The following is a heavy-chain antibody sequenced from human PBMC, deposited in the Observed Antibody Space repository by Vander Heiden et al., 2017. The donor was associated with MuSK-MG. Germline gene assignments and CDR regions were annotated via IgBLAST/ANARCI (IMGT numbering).Heavy chain of an antibody. CDR2: IIPIFGTA. D-gene: IGHD5-18*01. CDR3: ARDNTRYSDGLENFDY. V-gene: IGHV1-69*01. Sequence: QVQLVQSGAEVKKPGSSVKVSCKASGGPFSSYAISWVRQAPGQGLEWMGGIIPIFGTANYAQKFQGRVTITADESTSTADMELSSMRSEETAVYYCARDNTRYSDGLENFDYWGQGTLVTVSS. CDR1: GGPFSSYA. J-gene: IGHJ4*02.